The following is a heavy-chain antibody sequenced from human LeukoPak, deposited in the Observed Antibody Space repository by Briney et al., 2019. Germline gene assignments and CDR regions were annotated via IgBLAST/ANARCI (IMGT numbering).Heavy chain of an antibody. CDR3: ARAMGAVVPAAIGY. CDR2: IYHSGST. D-gene: IGHD2-2*02. J-gene: IGHJ4*02. V-gene: IGHV4-30-2*01. CDR1: GGSISSGGYS. Sequence: SETLSLTCAVSGGSISSGGYSWSWIRQPPGKGLEWIGYIYHSGSTNYNPSLKSRVTISVDTSKNQFSLKLSSVTAADTAVYYCARAMGAVVPAAIGYWGQGTLVTVSS.